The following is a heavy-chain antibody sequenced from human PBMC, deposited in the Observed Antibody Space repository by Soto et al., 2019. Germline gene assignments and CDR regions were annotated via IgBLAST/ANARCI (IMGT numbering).Heavy chain of an antibody. V-gene: IGHV3-23*01. J-gene: IGHJ2*01. CDR2: VSGSGGST. D-gene: IGHD6-6*01. CDR1: GCPFSSYA. CDR3: ARSDVP. Sequence: GGSLRLSCAASGCPFSSYAMSWVRQAPGKGLEWISAVSGSGGSTYYADSVKGRFTISRDNSKDTLYLQMNSLRDEDTAVYYCARSDVPWGRGTLVTVSS.